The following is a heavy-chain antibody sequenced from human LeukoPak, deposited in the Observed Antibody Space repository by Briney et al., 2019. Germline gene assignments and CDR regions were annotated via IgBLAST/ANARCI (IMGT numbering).Heavy chain of an antibody. J-gene: IGHJ4*02. CDR3: ARHRGSYRFDY. CDR2: IYTSGST. V-gene: IGHV4-4*09. CDR1: GGSISSYY. Sequence: SETLSLICTVSGGSISSYYWSWIRQPPGKGLEWIGYIYTSGSTNYNPSLKSRVTISVDTSKNQFSLKLSSVTAADTAVYYCARHRGSYRFDYWGQGTLVTVSS. D-gene: IGHD1-26*01.